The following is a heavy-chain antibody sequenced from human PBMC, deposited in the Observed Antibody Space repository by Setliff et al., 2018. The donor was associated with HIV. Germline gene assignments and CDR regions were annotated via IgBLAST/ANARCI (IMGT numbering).Heavy chain of an antibody. D-gene: IGHD2-15*01. CDR2: IYYSGST. CDR1: GGSISNYY. V-gene: IGHV4-59*12. CDR3: ARDLGGPRNFDN. J-gene: IGHJ4*02. Sequence: SETLSLTCTVSGGSISNYYWSWIRQPPGKGLEWIGSIYYSGSTYYNPSLKSRVTISVDTSKNQFSVRLTSVTAADTAVYYCARDLGGPRNFDNWGQGTLVTVSS.